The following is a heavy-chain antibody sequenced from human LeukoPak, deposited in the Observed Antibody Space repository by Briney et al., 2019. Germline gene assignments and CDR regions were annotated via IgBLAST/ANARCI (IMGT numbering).Heavy chain of an antibody. D-gene: IGHD2-15*01. CDR3: ARQYCSGGSCYEDY. J-gene: IGHJ4*02. CDR1: GGSISGYY. CDR2: IYYSGST. Sequence: PSETLSLTCTVSGGSISGYYGSWIRQPPGKGLEWIGFIYYSGSTNYNPSLKSRVAISVDTSKNQFSLKLSSVTAADTAVYYCARQYCSGGSCYEDYWGQGTLVTVSS. V-gene: IGHV4-59*08.